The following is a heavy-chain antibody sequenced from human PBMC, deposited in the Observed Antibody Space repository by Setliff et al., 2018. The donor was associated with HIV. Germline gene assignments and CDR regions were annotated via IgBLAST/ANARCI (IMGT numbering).Heavy chain of an antibody. J-gene: IGHJ4*02. CDR1: GGSFSSYY. CDR2: LYGHSST. CDR3: SRLYGSGHYFAFDF. Sequence: ETLSLTCAVYGGSFSSYYWSWIRQPPGKGLEGIGSLYGHSSTYYTKSLRGRVTISADTSKNQFSLRLSSVTALDTAVYYCSRLYGSGHYFAFDFWGQGALVTVSS. V-gene: IGHV4-34*01. D-gene: IGHD3-10*01.